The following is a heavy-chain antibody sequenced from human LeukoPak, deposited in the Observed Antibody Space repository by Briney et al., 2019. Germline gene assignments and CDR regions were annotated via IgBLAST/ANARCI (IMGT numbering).Heavy chain of an antibody. CDR1: GGSISSSSYY. V-gene: IGHV4-39*07. CDR2: IYYSGST. J-gene: IGHJ4*02. Sequence: SETLSLTCTVSGGSISSSSYYWGWIRQPPGKGLEWIGSIYYSGSTYYNPSLKSRVTISVDTSKNQFSLKLSSVTAADTAVYYCARVLDYYGSGSRDFDYWGQGILVTVSS. CDR3: ARVLDYYGSGSRDFDY. D-gene: IGHD3-10*01.